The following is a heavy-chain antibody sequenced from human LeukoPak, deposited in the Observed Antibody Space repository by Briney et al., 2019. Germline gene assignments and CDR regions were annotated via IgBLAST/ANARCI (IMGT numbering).Heavy chain of an antibody. V-gene: IGHV1-46*01. CDR2: INPRGGST. J-gene: IGHJ4*02. CDR1: GYTFTRYY. D-gene: IGHD4-11*01. Sequence: ASVKVSCKASGYTFTRYYMHWVQQAPGQGLEWMGIINPRGGSTSYAQKFQGRVTMTRDTSTSTVYVELSSLRSEDTAVYYCARDFWVTTVSTPDYWGQGTLVTVSS. CDR3: ARDFWVTTVSTPDY.